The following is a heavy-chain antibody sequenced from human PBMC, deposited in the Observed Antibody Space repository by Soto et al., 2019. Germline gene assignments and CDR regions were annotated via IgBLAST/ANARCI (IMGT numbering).Heavy chain of an antibody. CDR1: GFSLSTSGAG. Sequence: ESGPTLVNPTQPLTVTCTFSGFSLSTSGAGVGWIRQSPGKAPEWLALISWKDEKRCNPGLKSRLTITKDTSKNQVVLTMTDLDPVDTATYYCAPRYAGNYYSWYFDSWGQGTLVTVSS. CDR2: ISWKDEK. J-gene: IGHJ4*02. V-gene: IGHV2-5*01. CDR3: APRYAGNYYSWYFDS. D-gene: IGHD3-10*01.